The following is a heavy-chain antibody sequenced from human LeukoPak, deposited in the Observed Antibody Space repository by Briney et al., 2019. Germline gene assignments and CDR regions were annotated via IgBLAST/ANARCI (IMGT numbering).Heavy chain of an antibody. CDR2: IIPIFGTA. V-gene: IGHV1-69*05. CDR1: GGTFSSYA. Sequence: GASVKVSCKASGGTFSSYAISWVRQAPGQGLEWMGGIIPIFGTANYAQKFQGRVTITTDKSTSTAYIELSSLRSEDTAVYYCARVTMVRGVILHDAFDIWGQGTMVTVSS. CDR3: ARVTMVRGVILHDAFDI. D-gene: IGHD3-10*01. J-gene: IGHJ3*02.